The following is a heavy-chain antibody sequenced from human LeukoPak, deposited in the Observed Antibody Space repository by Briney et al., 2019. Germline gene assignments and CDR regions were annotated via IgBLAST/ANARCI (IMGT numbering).Heavy chain of an antibody. CDR2: ISYDGSNK. CDR3: AKSHHVTAIDY. Sequence: GGSLRLSCAASGFTFSNYALHWVRQAPGKGLEWVAVISYDGSNKFYADSVRGRFTISRDNSKNTLYLQMNSLRADDTAVYYCAKSHHVTAIDYWGQGTLVTVSS. J-gene: IGHJ4*02. V-gene: IGHV3-30*04. D-gene: IGHD2-21*02. CDR1: GFTFSNYA.